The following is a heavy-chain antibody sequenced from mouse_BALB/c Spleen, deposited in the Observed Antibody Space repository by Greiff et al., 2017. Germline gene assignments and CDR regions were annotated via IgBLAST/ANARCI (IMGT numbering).Heavy chain of an antibody. V-gene: IGHV2-2*02. Sequence: VMLVESGPGLVQPSQSLSITCTVSGFSFTSYGVHWVRQSPGKGLEWLGVIWSGGSTDYNAAFISRLSISKDNSKSQVFFKMNSLQANDTAIYYCARKPLRPPYAMDYWGQGTSGTVAS. CDR1: GFSFTSYG. CDR3: ARKPLRPPYAMDY. D-gene: IGHD1-2*01. CDR2: IWSGGST. J-gene: IGHJ4*01.